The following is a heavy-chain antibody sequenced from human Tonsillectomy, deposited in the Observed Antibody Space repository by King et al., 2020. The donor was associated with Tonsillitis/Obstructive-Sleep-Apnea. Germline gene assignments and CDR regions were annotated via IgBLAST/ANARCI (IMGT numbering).Heavy chain of an antibody. CDR3: ARRRTSYAMVKNYYFDY. CDR1: GGSISSSSYY. Sequence: QLQESGPGLVKPSETLSLTCTVSGGSISSSSYYWGWIRQPPGKGLEWIGSIYYSGSTYYNPSLKSRVTISVDTSKNQFSLKLSSVPAADTAVYYCARRRTSYAMVKNYYFDYWGQGTLVTVSS. J-gene: IGHJ4*02. CDR2: IYYSGST. V-gene: IGHV4-39*01. D-gene: IGHD2-8*01.